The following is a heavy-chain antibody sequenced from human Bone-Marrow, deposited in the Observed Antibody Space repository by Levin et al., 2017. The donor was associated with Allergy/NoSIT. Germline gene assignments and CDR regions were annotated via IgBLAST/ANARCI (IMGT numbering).Heavy chain of an antibody. D-gene: IGHD2-15*01. J-gene: IGHJ3*02. Sequence: GASVKVSCKASGGTFSSYAISWVRQAPGQGLEWMGGIIPIFGTANYAQKFQGRVTITADESTSTAYMELSSLRSEDTAVYYCARGAQDIVVVVAATLRSTSAFDIWGQGTMVTVSS. V-gene: IGHV1-69*13. CDR1: GGTFSSYA. CDR3: ARGAQDIVVVVAATLRSTSAFDI. CDR2: IIPIFGTA.